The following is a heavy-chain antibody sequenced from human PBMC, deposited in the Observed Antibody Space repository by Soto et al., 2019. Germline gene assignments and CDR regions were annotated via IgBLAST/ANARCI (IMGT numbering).Heavy chain of an antibody. D-gene: IGHD5-18*01. J-gene: IGHJ5*02. CDR3: AREVRGRGYPKWFAP. CDR2: ISDLGTYT. V-gene: IGHV3-11*06. CDR1: GFSSSDYY. Sequence: PGGSLRLSSTASGFSSSDYYMRWIRQATGRRLEWFSYISDLGTYTDYSYCVKVRFSVSRDNSNNSLFLQKNSLRVQDTAVYYCAREVRGRGYPKWFAPWGQGALVTVSS.